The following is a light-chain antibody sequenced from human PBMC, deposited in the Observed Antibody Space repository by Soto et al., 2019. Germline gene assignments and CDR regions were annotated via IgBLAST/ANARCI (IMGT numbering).Light chain of an antibody. J-gene: IGKJ5*01. CDR1: QSINSK. CDR2: GAS. V-gene: IGKV3-20*01. Sequence: PQSPATLSVSPGEIATLSCTGSQSINSKLAWYQQKHGQAPRLLLYGASIRATGIPARFSGSGSGTDFSLTISRLEPEDFSVYYCQQYGSSPPITFGQGTRLEIK. CDR3: QQYGSSPPIT.